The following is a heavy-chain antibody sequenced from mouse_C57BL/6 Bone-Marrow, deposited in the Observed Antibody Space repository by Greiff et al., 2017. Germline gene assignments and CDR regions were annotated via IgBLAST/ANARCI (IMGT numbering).Heavy chain of an antibody. CDR1: GYAFSSYW. CDR2: IYPGDGDT. CDR3: ARLILRYYAMDY. J-gene: IGHJ4*01. Sequence: VQLQQSGAELVKPGASVKISCKASGYAFSSYWMHWVKQRPGKGLEWIGQIYPGDGDTNYNGKFKGKATLTADKSSSTAYMQLSSLTSEDSAVYFCARLILRYYAMDYWGQGTSVTVSS. V-gene: IGHV1-80*01. D-gene: IGHD1-1*01.